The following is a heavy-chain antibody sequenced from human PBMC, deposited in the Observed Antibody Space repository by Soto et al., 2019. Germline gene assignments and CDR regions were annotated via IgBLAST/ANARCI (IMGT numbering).Heavy chain of an antibody. CDR3: ARSSRVAARPSYFQH. CDR2: IQYSGSA. CDR1: GGSISSGGYH. Sequence: SETLSLTCIVSGGSISSGGYHWSWIRQHPGKGLEWIGQIQYSGSAYYNPSLKSRVTISVDTSKNQFSLKLSSVTAADTAVYYCARSSRVAARPSYFQHWGQGTLVTVSS. D-gene: IGHD6-6*01. V-gene: IGHV4-31*03. J-gene: IGHJ1*01.